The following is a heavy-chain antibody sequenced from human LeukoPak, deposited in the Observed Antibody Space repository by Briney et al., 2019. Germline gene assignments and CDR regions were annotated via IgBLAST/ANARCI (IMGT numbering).Heavy chain of an antibody. D-gene: IGHD5-12*01. V-gene: IGHV3-33*01. CDR2: IWYDESNK. J-gene: IGHJ4*02. CDR3: AGTSPSMVANFDY. CDR1: GFTFSSYG. Sequence: PGGSLRLSCAASGFTFSSYGMHWVRQAPGKGLEWVAVIWYDESNKYYADSVKGRFTISRDNSKNTLYLQMNSLRAEDTAVYYCAGTSPSMVANFDYWGQGTLATVSS.